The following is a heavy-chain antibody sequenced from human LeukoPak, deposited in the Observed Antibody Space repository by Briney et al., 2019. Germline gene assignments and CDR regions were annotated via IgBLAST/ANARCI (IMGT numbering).Heavy chain of an antibody. Sequence: GGSLRLSCAASGFTFSSYWMNWVRQAPGKGLEWVSTISGRGDSTYYADSVKGRFTISRDNSKNTLYLQMNSLRAEDTAVYYCAKGFYDGSGYYYEYFQHWGQGTLVTVSS. V-gene: IGHV3-23*01. CDR3: AKGFYDGSGYYYEYFQH. CDR2: ISGRGDST. CDR1: GFTFSSYW. J-gene: IGHJ1*01. D-gene: IGHD3-22*01.